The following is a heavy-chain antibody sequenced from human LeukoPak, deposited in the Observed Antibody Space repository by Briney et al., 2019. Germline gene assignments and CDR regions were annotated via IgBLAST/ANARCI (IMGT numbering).Heavy chain of an antibody. V-gene: IGHV1-69*05. CDR2: IIPIFGTA. Sequence: ASVKVSCKASGGTFSSYAISWVRQAPGQGLEWMGRIIPIFGTANHAQKFQGRVTITTDESTSTAYMELSSLRSEDTAVYYCARVQRDGDYVYYWGQGTLVTVSS. CDR3: ARVQRDGDYVYY. CDR1: GGTFSSYA. J-gene: IGHJ4*02. D-gene: IGHD4-17*01.